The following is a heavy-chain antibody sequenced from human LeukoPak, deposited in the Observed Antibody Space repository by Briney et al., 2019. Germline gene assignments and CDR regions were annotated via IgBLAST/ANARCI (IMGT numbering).Heavy chain of an antibody. Sequence: SETLSLTCTVSGGSISSGDYYWSWIRQPPGKGLEWIGYIYYSGSTYYNPSLKSRVTISVDTSKNQFSLKLSSVTAADTAVYYCDRDRPTTAFEIWGQGTMVTVSS. J-gene: IGHJ3*02. CDR3: DRDRPTTAFEI. D-gene: IGHD1-7*01. V-gene: IGHV4-30-4*08. CDR2: IYYSGST. CDR1: GGSISSGDYY.